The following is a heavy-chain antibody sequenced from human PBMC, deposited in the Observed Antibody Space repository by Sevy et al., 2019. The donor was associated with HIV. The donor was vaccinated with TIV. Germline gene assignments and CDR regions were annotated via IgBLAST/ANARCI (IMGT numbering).Heavy chain of an antibody. Sequence: SETLSLTCTVSGGSISSYYWSWIRQPAGKGLEWIGRIYTSGSTNYNPSLKSRVTMSVDTSKNQFSLKLSSVTAADTAGYYCARGKLLGDYGDYGSNYYGMDVWGQGTTVTVSS. CDR1: GGSISSYY. V-gene: IGHV4-4*07. D-gene: IGHD4-17*01. CDR3: ARGKLLGDYGDYGSNYYGMDV. CDR2: IYTSGST. J-gene: IGHJ6*02.